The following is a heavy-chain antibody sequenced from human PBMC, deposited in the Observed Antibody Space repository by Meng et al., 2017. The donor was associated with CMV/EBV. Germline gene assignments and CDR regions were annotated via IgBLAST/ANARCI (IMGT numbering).Heavy chain of an antibody. V-gene: IGHV1-2*02. CDR3: AREDCDF. Sequence: SGRVSCKASGYTFTGYYIHWVRQAPGQGLEWMGWINANTGATNYAQKFKGRVTVTRDTSISIVYMELSRLTSDDTAVYYCAREDCDFWGQGTLVTVSS. J-gene: IGHJ4*02. CDR1: GYTFTGYY. CDR2: INANTGAT.